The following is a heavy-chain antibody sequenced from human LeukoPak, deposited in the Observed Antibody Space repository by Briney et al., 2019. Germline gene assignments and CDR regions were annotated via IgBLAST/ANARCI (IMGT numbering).Heavy chain of an antibody. V-gene: IGHV3-23*01. Sequence: HTGGSLRLSCAASGFTFSSYAMTWVRQAPGKGLEWVSAISGSGDSTYYADSVRGRFTISRDYSKNTLFLQMNSLRAEDTAVYYCAKDRQQQLVLDYFDYWGQGTLVTGSS. CDR3: AKDRQQQLVLDYFDY. D-gene: IGHD6-13*01. J-gene: IGHJ4*02. CDR1: GFTFSSYA. CDR2: ISGSGDST.